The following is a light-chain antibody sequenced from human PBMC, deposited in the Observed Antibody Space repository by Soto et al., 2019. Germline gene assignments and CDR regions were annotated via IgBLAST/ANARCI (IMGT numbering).Light chain of an antibody. CDR1: LSVSSIY. V-gene: IGKV3-20*01. Sequence: EIVLTQSPGTLSLSPGERATLSCRASLSVSSIYLAWYQQKPGQAPRLLIYGASTRATGIPDRFSGSGSGTDFTLTISRLEPEDFAMYFCQQYGNSVWTFGQGTKVEIK. CDR2: GAS. CDR3: QQYGNSVWT. J-gene: IGKJ1*01.